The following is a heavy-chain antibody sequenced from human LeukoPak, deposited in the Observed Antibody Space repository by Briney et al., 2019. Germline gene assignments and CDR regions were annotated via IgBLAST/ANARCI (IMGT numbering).Heavy chain of an antibody. V-gene: IGHV3-23*01. CDR2: ISGSGGST. D-gene: IGHD6-13*01. CDR3: AKDLSIAAAGTIDY. CDR1: GFTFSSYA. J-gene: IGHJ4*02. Sequence: GGSLRLSCAASGFTFSSYAMSWVRQAPGKGLEWVSAISGSGGSTYYADSVKGRFTISRDNTKNTLYLQMNSLRAEDTAVYYCAKDLSIAAAGTIDYWGQGTLVTVSS.